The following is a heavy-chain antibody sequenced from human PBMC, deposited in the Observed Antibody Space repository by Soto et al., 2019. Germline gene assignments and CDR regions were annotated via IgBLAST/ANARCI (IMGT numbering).Heavy chain of an antibody. CDR3: ARARYYDFWSGYYRPPVFDY. D-gene: IGHD3-3*01. J-gene: IGHJ4*02. V-gene: IGHV4-59*12. CDR1: GASLSSYS. Sequence: PSETLSLTCTVSGASLSSYSWTWIRHTPGRGLEWIGFTFYSGSAHYSPSLKSRVTISVDTSKNQFSLKLSSVTAADTAVYYCARARYYDFWSGYYRPPVFDYWGQGTLVTVSS. CDR2: TFYSGSA.